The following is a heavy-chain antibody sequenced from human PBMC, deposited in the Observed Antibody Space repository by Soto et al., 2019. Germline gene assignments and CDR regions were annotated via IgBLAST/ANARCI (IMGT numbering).Heavy chain of an antibody. Sequence: ASVKVSFKASGYTFTGYYMHWVRQAPGQGLEWMGWINPNSGGTNYAQKFQGRVTMTRDTSISTAYMELSRLRSDDTAVYYCAREGSYDILTGYPRPLDYWGQGTLVTVSS. D-gene: IGHD3-9*01. V-gene: IGHV1-2*02. J-gene: IGHJ4*02. CDR2: INPNSGGT. CDR1: GYTFTGYY. CDR3: AREGSYDILTGYPRPLDY.